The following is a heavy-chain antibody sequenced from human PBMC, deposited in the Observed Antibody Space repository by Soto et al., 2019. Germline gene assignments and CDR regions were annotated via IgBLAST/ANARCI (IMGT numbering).Heavy chain of an antibody. CDR3: ATVYCSGGSCYSSDY. J-gene: IGHJ4*02. CDR2: INPSNST. CDR1: GYTFTSYY. V-gene: IGHV1-46*03. Sequence: QVQLVQSGAEVKKPGASVKVSCKASGYTFTSYYMHWVRQAPGQGLEWMGIINPSNSTSYAQEFQGRVTMTRDTSTSAVYMGLSSLRSENTAVYYCATVYCSGGSCYSSDYWGQGTLVTVSS. D-gene: IGHD2-15*01.